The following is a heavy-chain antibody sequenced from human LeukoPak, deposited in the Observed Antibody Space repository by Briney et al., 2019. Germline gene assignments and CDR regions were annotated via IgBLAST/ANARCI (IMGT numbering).Heavy chain of an antibody. CDR3: ARRIWFGEPQFDY. D-gene: IGHD3-10*01. CDR2: INSNTGGT. J-gene: IGHJ4*02. CDR1: GYTFTGYY. V-gene: IGHV1-2*02. Sequence: ASVKVSCKASGYTFTGYYIHWVRQAPGQGLEWMGWINSNTGGTDYAQNFQGRVTMTRDTSINTAYMELSSLKSGDTAVYYCARRIWFGEPQFDYWGQGTLVTVSS.